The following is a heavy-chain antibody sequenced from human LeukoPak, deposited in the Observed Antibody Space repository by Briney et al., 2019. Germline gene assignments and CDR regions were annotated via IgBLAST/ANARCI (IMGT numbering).Heavy chain of an antibody. CDR2: ISWNSGSI. Sequence: GGSLRLSRAASGFTFDDYAMHWVRQAPGKGLEWVSGISWNSGSIGYADSVKGRFTISRDNAKNSLYLQMNSLRAEDTALYYCAKAAAGTAYFDYWGQGTLVTVSS. CDR1: GFTFDDYA. V-gene: IGHV3-9*01. J-gene: IGHJ4*02. D-gene: IGHD6-13*01. CDR3: AKAAAGTAYFDY.